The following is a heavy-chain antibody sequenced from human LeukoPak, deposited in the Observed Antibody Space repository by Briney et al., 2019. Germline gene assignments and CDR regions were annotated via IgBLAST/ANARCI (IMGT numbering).Heavy chain of an antibody. J-gene: IGHJ5*02. CDR2: IRYDGSNK. V-gene: IGHV3-30*02. CDR3: AKDIIVGATSNWFDP. Sequence: PGGSLRLSCAASGFTFSSYGMHWVRQAPGKGLEWVAFIRYDGSNKYYADSVKGRSTISRDNSKNTLYLQMNSLRAEDTAVYYCAKDIIVGATSNWFDPWGQGTLVTVSS. CDR1: GFTFSSYG. D-gene: IGHD1-26*01.